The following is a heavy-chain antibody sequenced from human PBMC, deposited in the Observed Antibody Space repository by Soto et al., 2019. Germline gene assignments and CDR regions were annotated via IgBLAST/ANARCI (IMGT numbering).Heavy chain of an antibody. V-gene: IGHV4-31*03. CDR1: GGSISSGGYY. CDR3: ARGRGLWFGELSPGYSHYYYYGMDV. J-gene: IGHJ6*02. D-gene: IGHD3-10*01. CDR2: IYYSGST. Sequence: QVQLQESGPGLVKPSQTLSLTCTVSGGSISSGGYYWSWIRQHPGKGLEWIGYIYYSGSTYYNPSLKSRVTISVDTSKNQFSLKLSSVTAADTAVYYCARGRGLWFGELSPGYSHYYYYGMDVWGQGTTVTVSS.